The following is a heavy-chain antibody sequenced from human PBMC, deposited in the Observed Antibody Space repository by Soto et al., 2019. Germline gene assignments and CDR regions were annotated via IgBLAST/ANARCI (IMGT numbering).Heavy chain of an antibody. J-gene: IGHJ4*02. CDR1: GFTFSSFG. V-gene: IGHV3-30*18. D-gene: IGHD2-15*01. CDR2: ISDDGNNK. CDR3: AKSRLSGGNSFLVDY. Sequence: QVQLVESGGGVVQPGRSLRLSCAASGFTFSSFGMHWFRQPPGKGLEWLAVISDDGNNKYYGDSVKGRFTVSRDNSKNTLYLQWNSLRAVDTAMYYCAKSRLSGGNSFLVDYWGQGTLVTVSS.